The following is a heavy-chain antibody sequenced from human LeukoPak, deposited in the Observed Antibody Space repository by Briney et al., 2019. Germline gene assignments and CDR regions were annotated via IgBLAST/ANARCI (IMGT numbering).Heavy chain of an antibody. CDR1: GGSFSGYY. D-gene: IGHD4-23*01. CDR2: INHSGST. CDR3: AREPSHGGHDY. V-gene: IGHV4-34*01. Sequence: SETLSLTCAVYGGSFSGYYWSWIRQPPGKGLEWIGEINHSGSTNYNPSLKSRVTISVDTSKNQFSLKLSSVTAADTAVYYCAREPSHGGHDYWGQGTLVAVSS. J-gene: IGHJ4*02.